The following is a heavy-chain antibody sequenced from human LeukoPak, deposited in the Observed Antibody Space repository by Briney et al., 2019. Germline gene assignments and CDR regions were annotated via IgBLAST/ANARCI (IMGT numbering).Heavy chain of an antibody. Sequence: SVKVSCKASGGTFSSYAISWARQAPGQGLEWMGGIIPIFGTANYAQKFQGRVTITADESTSTAYMELSSLRSEDTAVYYCARGRRMATIADAFDIWGQGTMVTVSS. CDR1: GGTFSSYA. V-gene: IGHV1-69*13. J-gene: IGHJ3*02. CDR3: ARGRRMATIADAFDI. CDR2: IIPIFGTA. D-gene: IGHD5-24*01.